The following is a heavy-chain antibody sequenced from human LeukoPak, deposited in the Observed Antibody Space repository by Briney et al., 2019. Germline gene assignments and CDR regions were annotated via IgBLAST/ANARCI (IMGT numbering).Heavy chain of an antibody. Sequence: QPGASLRLSCAASGFTFSSYAMSWVRQAPGKGLEWVAVISYDGSNKYYADSVKGRFTISRDNSKNTLYLQMNSLRAEDTAVYYCAKGDTAMVNYYYYGMDVWGQGTTVTVSS. D-gene: IGHD5-18*01. CDR2: ISYDGSNK. V-gene: IGHV3-30*18. CDR3: AKGDTAMVNYYYYGMDV. J-gene: IGHJ6*02. CDR1: GFTFSSYA.